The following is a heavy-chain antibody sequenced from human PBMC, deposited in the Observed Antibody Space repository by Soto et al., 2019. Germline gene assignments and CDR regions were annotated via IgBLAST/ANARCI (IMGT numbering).Heavy chain of an antibody. V-gene: IGHV3-21*01. Sequence: PGGSLRLSCAASGFTFSSYSMNWVRQAPGKGLEWVSSISSSSSYIYYADSAKGRFTISRDNARNSLYLQMNSLRAEDTAVYYCARDGCSSTSCYSRYYYYYGMDVWGQGTTVTVSS. CDR3: ARDGCSSTSCYSRYYYYYGMDV. CDR2: ISSSSSYI. J-gene: IGHJ6*02. D-gene: IGHD2-2*01. CDR1: GFTFSSYS.